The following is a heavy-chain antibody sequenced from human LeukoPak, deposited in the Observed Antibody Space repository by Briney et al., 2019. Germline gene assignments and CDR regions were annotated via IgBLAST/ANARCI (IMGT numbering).Heavy chain of an antibody. CDR2: INHSGST. J-gene: IGHJ5*02. CDR3: AREGLMVYAMSSFDP. D-gene: IGHD2-8*01. Sequence: SETLSLTCAVYGGSFSGYYWSWIRQPPGKGLEWIGEINHSGSTNYNPSLKSRVTISVDTSKNQFSLKLSSVTAADTAVYYCAREGLMVYAMSSFDPWGQGTLVTVSS. CDR1: GGSFSGYY. V-gene: IGHV4-34*01.